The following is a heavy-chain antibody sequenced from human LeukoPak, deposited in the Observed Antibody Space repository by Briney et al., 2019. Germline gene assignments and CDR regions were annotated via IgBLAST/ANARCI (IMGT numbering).Heavy chain of an antibody. CDR2: ISSSSSYI. CDR1: GFTFSSYI. J-gene: IGHJ5*02. D-gene: IGHD2-2*01. Sequence: SGGSLRLSCAASGFTFSSYIMNWVRQAPGKGLEWFSSISSSSSYIYYADSVKGRFTISRDNAKNSLYLQMNSLRAEDTAVYYCATLVPAMSWFDPWGQGTLVTVSS. CDR3: ATLVPAMSWFDP. V-gene: IGHV3-21*01.